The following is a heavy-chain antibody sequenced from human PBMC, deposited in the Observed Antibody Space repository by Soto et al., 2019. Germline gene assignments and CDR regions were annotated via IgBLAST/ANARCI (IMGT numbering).Heavy chain of an antibody. CDR1: GFTISGKKY. D-gene: IGHD1-1*01. Sequence: AGGSLRLSCAAFGFTISGKKYVAWVRQAPGKGLEWVSALYDLDGSFYAASVKGRFTTSSDSSKTTVYLQMNDLRPDDTAVYYCATWHEREHAYDVWGQGTTVT. CDR2: LYDLDGS. CDR3: ATWHEREHAYDV. J-gene: IGHJ3*01. V-gene: IGHV3-53*01.